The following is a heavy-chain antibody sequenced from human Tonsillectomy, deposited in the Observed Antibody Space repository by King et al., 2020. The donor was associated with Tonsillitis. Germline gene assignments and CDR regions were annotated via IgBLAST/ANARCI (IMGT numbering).Heavy chain of an antibody. CDR3: VRDTSMGRGVIAHYYAMDV. D-gene: IGHD3-10*01. CDR1: GFTVSSNH. Sequence: VQLVESGGGLVQPGGSLRLSCAGSGFTVSSNHMSWVRQAPGKGLEWVSVFYRGGSIYYADSVKGRFTISRDNSKNTLYLQMNSLRAEDPAVYYYVRDTSMGRGVIAHYYAMDVWGLGTTVTVSS. CDR2: FYRGGSI. V-gene: IGHV3-66*01. J-gene: IGHJ6*02.